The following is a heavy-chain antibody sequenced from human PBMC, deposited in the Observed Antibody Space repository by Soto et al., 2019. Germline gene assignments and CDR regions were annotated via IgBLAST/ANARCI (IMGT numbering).Heavy chain of an antibody. Sequence: TLSLTFPVSGGSISSCGYSWSWIRQHPGKVLELLGYIYYSGITYYNPSLKSRVTISVYTSNNQFSLKLSSVTAADTAVYYCAIDNLVRQYSSSTSCPKYYCHYCWMEVGGQGTTVIVSS. CDR1: GGSISSCGYS. CDR2: IYYSGIT. V-gene: IGHV4-31*03. CDR3: AIDNLVRQYSSSTSCPKYYCHYCWMEV. J-gene: IGHJ6*02. D-gene: IGHD2-2*01.